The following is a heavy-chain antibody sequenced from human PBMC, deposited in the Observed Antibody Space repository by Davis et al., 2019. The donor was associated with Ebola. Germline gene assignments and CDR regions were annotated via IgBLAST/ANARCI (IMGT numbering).Heavy chain of an antibody. CDR3: ARQFKDIVLMVYAPYYFDY. V-gene: IGHV4-59*08. J-gene: IGHJ4*02. CDR2: IYYSGST. CDR1: GGSISSYY. D-gene: IGHD2-8*01. Sequence: LETLSLTCTVSGGSISSYYWSWIRQPPGKGLEWIGYIYYSGSTNYNPSLKSRVTISVDTSKNQFSLKLSSVTAADTAVYYCARQFKDIVLMVYAPYYFDYWGQGTLVTVSS.